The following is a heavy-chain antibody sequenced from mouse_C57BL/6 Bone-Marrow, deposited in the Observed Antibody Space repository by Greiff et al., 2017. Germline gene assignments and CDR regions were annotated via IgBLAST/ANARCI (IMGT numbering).Heavy chain of an antibody. J-gene: IGHJ2*01. CDR1: GYAFSSSW. CDR2: IYPGDGDT. D-gene: IGHD2-2*01. V-gene: IGHV1-82*01. CDR3: ASYGYYYFDY. Sequence: QVQLQQSGPELVKPGASVKISCKASGYAFSSSWMNWVKLRPGKGLEWIGRIYPGDGDTNYNGKFKGKATLTADKSSSTAYMQLSSLTSEDSAVYFCASYGYYYFDYWGQGTTLTVSS.